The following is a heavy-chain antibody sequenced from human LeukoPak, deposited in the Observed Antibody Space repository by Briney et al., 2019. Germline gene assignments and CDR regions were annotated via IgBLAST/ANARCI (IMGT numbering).Heavy chain of an antibody. CDR1: GYTFTSYY. CDR3: AREKGDCSSTSCYFRN. D-gene: IGHD2-2*01. CDR2: INPNSGGT. J-gene: IGHJ4*02. Sequence: ASVKVSCKASGYTFTSYYMHWVRQAPGQGLEWMGWINPNSGGTNYAQKFQGRVTMTRDTSISTAYMELSRLRSDDTAVYYCAREKGDCSSTSCYFRNWGQGTLVTVSS. V-gene: IGHV1-2*02.